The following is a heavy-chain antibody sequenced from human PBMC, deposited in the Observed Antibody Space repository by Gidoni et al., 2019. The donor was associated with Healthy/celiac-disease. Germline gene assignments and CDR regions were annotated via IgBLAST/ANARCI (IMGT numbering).Heavy chain of an antibody. CDR2: IFSNDEK. CDR1: GFSLSNARMG. D-gene: IGHD5-12*01. Sequence: QVTLKESGPVLVKPTETLTLTCTVSGFSLSNARMGVSWIRQPPGKALEWLAHIFSNDEKSYSTSLKSRLTISKDTSKSQVVLTMTNMDPVDTATYYCARIRSEMATINFDYWGQGTLVTVSS. CDR3: ARIRSEMATINFDY. V-gene: IGHV2-26*01. J-gene: IGHJ4*02.